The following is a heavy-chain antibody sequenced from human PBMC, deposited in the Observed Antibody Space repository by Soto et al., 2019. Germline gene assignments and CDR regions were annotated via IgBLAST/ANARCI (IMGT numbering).Heavy chain of an antibody. V-gene: IGHV3-48*01. J-gene: IGHJ4*02. CDR1: GFTFSSYS. CDR3: ARGPLSRQADRSTMGY. CDR2: ISSSSSTI. Sequence: GGSLRLSCAASGFTFSSYSMNWVRQAPGKGLEWVSYISSSSSTIYYADSVKGRFTISRDNAKNSLYLQMNSLRAEDTAVYYCARGPLSRQADRSTMGYWGQGTLVTVSS.